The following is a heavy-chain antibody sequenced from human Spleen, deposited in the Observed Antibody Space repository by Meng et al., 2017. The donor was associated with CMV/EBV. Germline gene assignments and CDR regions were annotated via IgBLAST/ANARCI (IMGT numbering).Heavy chain of an antibody. J-gene: IGHJ5*02. Sequence: TLSLSCAVSGGSFSGYYWSWVRQSPGKGLEWIGEIIESGGTVYNPYLESRVTMSIDKSNNQFSLRLTSVTAAETAVYFCARGKLNLSPWGQGTLVTV. CDR1: GGSFSGYY. CDR3: ARGKLNLSP. V-gene: IGHV4-34*12. D-gene: IGHD3-9*01. CDR2: IIESGGT.